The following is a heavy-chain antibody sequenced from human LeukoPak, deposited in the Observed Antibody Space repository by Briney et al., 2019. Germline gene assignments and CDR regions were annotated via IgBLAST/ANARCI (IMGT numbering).Heavy chain of an antibody. J-gene: IGHJ4*02. CDR1: GGSVYTSDYY. V-gene: IGHV4-61*08. Sequence: SETLSLTCTVSGGSVYTSDYYWGWVRQPPGTGPEGIGDIFYTGKTNYNPSLKSRVSISIDTSKNQFSLKLISVNVADTAVYYCARFSTRFDSGCSDASCYVHYWGQGTQVTVSS. CDR2: IFYTGKT. CDR3: ARFSTRFDSGCSDASCYVHY. D-gene: IGHD2-2*01.